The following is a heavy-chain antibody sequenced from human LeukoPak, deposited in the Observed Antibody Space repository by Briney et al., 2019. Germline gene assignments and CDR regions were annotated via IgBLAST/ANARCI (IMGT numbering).Heavy chain of an antibody. Sequence: GSLRLSCAASGFPFSSYSMIWVRQPPGKGLEWIGEIYHSGSTNYNPSLKSRVTISVDKSKNQFSLKLSSVTAADTAVYYCARQESGGSYYGGYYWGQGTLVTVSS. CDR1: GFPFSSYSM. J-gene: IGHJ4*02. V-gene: IGHV4-4*02. D-gene: IGHD1-26*01. CDR3: ARQESGGSYYGGYY. CDR2: IYHSGST.